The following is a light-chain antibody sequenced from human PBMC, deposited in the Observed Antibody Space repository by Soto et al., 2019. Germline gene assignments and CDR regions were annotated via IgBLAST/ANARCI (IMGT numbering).Light chain of an antibody. CDR1: QGITSY. J-gene: IGKJ2*01. CDR2: AAS. V-gene: IGKV1-9*01. CDR3: QQLNSYRYT. Sequence: DIQLTQSPSFLSPSVGDRVTITCRASQGITSYLAWYQQKPGKAPKLLICAASTLQTGVPSRFSGSGSGTEFTLTISSLQPEDFATYYCQQLNSYRYTFGQGTKLEIK.